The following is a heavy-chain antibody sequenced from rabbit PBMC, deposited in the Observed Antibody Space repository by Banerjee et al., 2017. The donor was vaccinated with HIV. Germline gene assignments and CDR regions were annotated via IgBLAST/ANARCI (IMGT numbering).Heavy chain of an antibody. Sequence: QSVEESGGRLVNPDESLTLTCKASGFTFSRYYMFWVRQAPGKGLEWIGCINTGSDSAYYASWAKGRFTISKTSSTTVTLQMTSLTAADTATYFCARDYDYNGWNLWGPGTLVT. CDR2: INTGSDSA. V-gene: IGHV1S40*01. J-gene: IGHJ4*01. CDR1: GFTFSRYY. CDR3: ARDYDYNGWNL. D-gene: IGHD4-1*01.